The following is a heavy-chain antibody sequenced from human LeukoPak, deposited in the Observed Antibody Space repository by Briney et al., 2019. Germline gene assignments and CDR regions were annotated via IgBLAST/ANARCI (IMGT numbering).Heavy chain of an antibody. Sequence: GESLKISCKGSGYSFTSYWIGWVRQMPGKGLEWMGIIYPGDSDTRYSPSFQGQVTISADKSISTAYLQWSSLKASDTAMYYCARPSERGYYDSGTRLPDAFDIWGQGTMVTVSS. CDR2: IYPGDSDT. CDR1: GYSFTSYW. CDR3: ARPSERGYYDSGTRLPDAFDI. D-gene: IGHD3-22*01. J-gene: IGHJ3*02. V-gene: IGHV5-51*01.